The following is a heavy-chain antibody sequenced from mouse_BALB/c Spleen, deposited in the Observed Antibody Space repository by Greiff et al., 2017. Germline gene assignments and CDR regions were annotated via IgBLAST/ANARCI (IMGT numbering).Heavy chain of an antibody. CDR3: ARWGDYSEYAGYALDY. CDR1: GFTFSSFG. V-gene: IGHV5-17*02. Sequence: EVQRVESGGGLVQPGGSRKLSCAASGFTFSSFGMHWVRQAPEKGLEWVAYISSGSSTIYYADTVKGRFTISRDNPKNTLFLQMTSLRSEDTAMYYCARWGDYSEYAGYALDYWGEGTSVTVSP. J-gene: IGHJ4*01. CDR2: ISSGSSTI. D-gene: IGHD2-4*01.